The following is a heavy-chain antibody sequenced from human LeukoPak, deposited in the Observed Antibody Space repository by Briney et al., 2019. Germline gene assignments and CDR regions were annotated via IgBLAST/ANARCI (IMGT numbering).Heavy chain of an antibody. D-gene: IGHD2-2*01. CDR1: GFTFSSYA. V-gene: IGHV3-30*04. J-gene: IGHJ5*02. CDR3: ARGNCSSASCYRFDP. Sequence: GGSLRLSCAASGFTFSSYAMHWVRQAPGKGLKWVAVISYDGSNKYYADSVKGRFTISRDNSKNTLYLQMNSLRAEDTAVYYCARGNCSSASCYRFDPWGQGPLVTVSS. CDR2: ISYDGSNK.